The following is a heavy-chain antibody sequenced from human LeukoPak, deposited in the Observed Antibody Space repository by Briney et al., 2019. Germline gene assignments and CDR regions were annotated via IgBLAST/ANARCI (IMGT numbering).Heavy chain of an antibody. J-gene: IGHJ5*02. CDR1: GYTFTGYY. CDR3: AREYCSSTSCSGAVDP. V-gene: IGHV1-2*02. CDR2: INPNSGGT. Sequence: ASVKVSCKASGYTFTGYYMHWVRQAPGQGLEWMGWINPNSGGTNYAQKFQGRVTMTRDTSISTAYMELSRLRSDDTAAYYCAREYCSSTSCSGAVDPWGQGTLVTVSS. D-gene: IGHD2-2*01.